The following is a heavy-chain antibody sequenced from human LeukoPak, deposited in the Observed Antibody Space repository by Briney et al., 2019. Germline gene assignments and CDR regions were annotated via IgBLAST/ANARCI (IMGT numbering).Heavy chain of an antibody. Sequence: GGSLRLSCAASGFTFSTYWMSWVRQAPGKGLEWVANIKQDGSDKFYVDSVKGRFTISRDNAKNSMYLQMNSLRVEDTAVYYCARVLPVASRDYWGQGTLVTVSS. CDR2: IKQDGSDK. D-gene: IGHD2-2*01. CDR3: ARVLPVASRDY. J-gene: IGHJ4*02. V-gene: IGHV3-7*01. CDR1: GFTFSTYW.